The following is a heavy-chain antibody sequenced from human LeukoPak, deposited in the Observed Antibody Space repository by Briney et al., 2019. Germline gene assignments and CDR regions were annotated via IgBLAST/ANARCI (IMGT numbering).Heavy chain of an antibody. D-gene: IGHD3-16*02. CDR2: S. CDR3: ARIYGLYQEAMDA. Sequence: WGWVRQPPGTGLQWIATSYQGASLKSRVTISLDTSKNQFSLRLTSVTAADTAVYYCARIYGLYQEAMDAWGPGTTVTVSS. V-gene: IGHV4-39*07. J-gene: IGHJ6*02.